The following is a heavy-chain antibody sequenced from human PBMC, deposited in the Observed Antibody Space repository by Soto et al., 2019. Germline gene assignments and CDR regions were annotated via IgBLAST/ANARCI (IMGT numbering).Heavy chain of an antibody. J-gene: IGHJ4*02. Sequence: SVKVSCKASGGIFSSYTITWVRQAPGQGLEWMGRIVPMLGVVNYAQKFQGRVTLTADKSTSTAYVELSSLRSEDTAVYYCATSGEMAKIYGLDYGAQAPRFTVSS. CDR2: IVPMLGVV. CDR3: ATSGEMAKIYGLDY. D-gene: IGHD4-17*01. CDR1: GGIFSSYT. V-gene: IGHV1-69*02.